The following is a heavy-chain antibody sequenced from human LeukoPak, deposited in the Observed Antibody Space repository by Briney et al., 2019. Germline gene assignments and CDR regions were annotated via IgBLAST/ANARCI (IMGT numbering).Heavy chain of an antibody. V-gene: IGHV4-4*07. CDR3: SGEGVGTYTSSWSGNAFDR. J-gene: IGHJ3*02. CDR1: GGYISSYS. CDR2: ILTSGST. D-gene: IGHD6-13*01. Sequence: PSETLSLTCTVSGGYISSYSWSWIRQPAGKGLEWIGRILTSGSTDYNPSLKRRVTMSIATSRTRFSFRVSSVTGADTAVYYCSGEGVGTYTSSWSGNAFDRWGQGTMVTASS.